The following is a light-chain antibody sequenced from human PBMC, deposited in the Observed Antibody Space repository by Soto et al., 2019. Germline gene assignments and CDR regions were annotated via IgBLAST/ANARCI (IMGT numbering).Light chain of an antibody. V-gene: IGKV3-15*01. CDR3: QQYSNWPPIT. Sequence: EIVLTQSPATLSVSPGERATLSCMASQSIGTKLVWYQQKPGQAPRLLIYATSTRATGVPGRFTGSGSGTEFTLSISSLQSEDFAVYYCQQYSNWPPITFGQGTRLEIK. CDR1: QSIGTK. J-gene: IGKJ5*01. CDR2: ATS.